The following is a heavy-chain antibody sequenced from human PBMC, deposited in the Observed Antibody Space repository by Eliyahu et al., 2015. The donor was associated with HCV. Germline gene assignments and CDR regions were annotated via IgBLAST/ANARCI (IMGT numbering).Heavy chain of an antibody. V-gene: IGHV3-21*01. D-gene: IGHD3-16*01. CDR1: GFVFSNHS. Sequence: EVQLVESGGGLVEPGGSLRLSCIGSGFVFSNHSINWVRQAPGRGLEWLSSISSRSSYIYYSDSVRGRFTVSRDNAQNAVYLQMDSLRAEDSALYYCARRPVLDHWGRGTQVTVSS. CDR2: ISSRSSYI. CDR3: ARRPVLDH. J-gene: IGHJ4*02.